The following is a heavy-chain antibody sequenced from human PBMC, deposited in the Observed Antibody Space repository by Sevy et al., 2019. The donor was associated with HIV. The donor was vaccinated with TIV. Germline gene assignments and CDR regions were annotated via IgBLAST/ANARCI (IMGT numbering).Heavy chain of an antibody. D-gene: IGHD6-19*01. V-gene: IGHV3-21*01. Sequence: GGSLRLSCAASGFTFSSHSMNWVRQAPGKGLEWVSSITSSSYYIYYADSVKGRFTISRDNAKNSLYLQMNSLRAEDTAVYYCVRAVYSSGLTPFDYWGQGTLVTVSS. CDR1: GFTFSSHS. CDR2: ITSSSYYI. CDR3: VRAVYSSGLTPFDY. J-gene: IGHJ4*02.